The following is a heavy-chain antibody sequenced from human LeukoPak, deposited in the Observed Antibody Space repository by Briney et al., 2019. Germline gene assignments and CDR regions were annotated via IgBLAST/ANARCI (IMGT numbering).Heavy chain of an antibody. CDR1: GGSISSSSYY. CDR2: IYYSGST. V-gene: IGHV4-39*07. D-gene: IGHD3-22*01. J-gene: IGHJ4*02. CDR3: ARCDQYYYDSSGYYFDY. Sequence: SQTLSLTCTVSGGSISSSSYYWGWIRQPPGKGLEWIGSIYYSGSTYYNPSLKSRVTISVDTSKNQFSLKLSSVTAADTAVYYCARCDQYYYDSSGYYFDYWGQGTLVTVSS.